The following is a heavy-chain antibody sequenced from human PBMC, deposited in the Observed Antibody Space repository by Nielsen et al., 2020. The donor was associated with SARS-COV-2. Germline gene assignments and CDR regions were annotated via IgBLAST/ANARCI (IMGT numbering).Heavy chain of an antibody. D-gene: IGHD1-26*01. J-gene: IGHJ5*02. V-gene: IGHV3-66*01. CDR2: IYSGGST. CDR1: GFTVGSNY. Sequence: GESLKISCAASGFTVGSNYMSWVRQAPGKGLEWVSVIYSGGSTYYADSVKGRFTISRDNSKNTLYLQMNSLRAEDTAVYYCARAEWELPRTWGQGTLVTVSS. CDR3: ARAEWELPRT.